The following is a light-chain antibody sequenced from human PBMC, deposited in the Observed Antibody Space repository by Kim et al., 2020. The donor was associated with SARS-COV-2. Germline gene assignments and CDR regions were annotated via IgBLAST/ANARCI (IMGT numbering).Light chain of an antibody. J-gene: IGLJ1*01. Sequence: QSVLTQPPSVSGAPGQRVTISCTGSSSNIGAGFDVHWYQRLPGTAPKFLIYSNNNRPSGVPDRFSVSKSGTSASLAITGLQAEDEADYYCQSFDSTLNTYFIGSGAKVTVL. CDR1: SSNIGAGFD. CDR3: QSFDSTLNTYF. CDR2: SNN. V-gene: IGLV1-40*01.